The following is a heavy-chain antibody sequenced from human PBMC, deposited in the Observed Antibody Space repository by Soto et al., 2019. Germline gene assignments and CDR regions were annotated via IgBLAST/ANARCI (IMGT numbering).Heavy chain of an antibody. D-gene: IGHD2-15*01. Sequence: ASVKVSCKASGGTFSSYTISWVRQAPGLGLEWMGRIIPILGIANYAQKFQGRVTITADKSTSTAYMELSGLRSEDTAVYYCARDYCSGGSCYHIYMDVWGKGTTVTVSS. J-gene: IGHJ6*03. CDR2: IIPILGIA. CDR1: GGTFSSYT. V-gene: IGHV1-69*04. CDR3: ARDYCSGGSCYHIYMDV.